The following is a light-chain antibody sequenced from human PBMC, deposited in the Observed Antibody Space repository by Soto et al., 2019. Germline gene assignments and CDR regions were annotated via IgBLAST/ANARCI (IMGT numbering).Light chain of an antibody. CDR2: GAS. Sequence: EIWMTQYPATLSVSPGERATLSCRASQSVSSNLAWYQQKPGQAPRLLMYGASTRATGIPARFSGSGSGTEFTLTISSLKSEDFAVYYCQQYNNWHTGTFGQGTKVDIK. J-gene: IGKJ1*01. V-gene: IGKV3-15*01. CDR3: QQYNNWHTGT. CDR1: QSVSSN.